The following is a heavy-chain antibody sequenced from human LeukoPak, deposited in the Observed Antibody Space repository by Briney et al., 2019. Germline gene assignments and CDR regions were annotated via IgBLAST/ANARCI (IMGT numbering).Heavy chain of an antibody. D-gene: IGHD2-8*02. CDR3: ARVAVSGPTGWFDS. Sequence: PGGSLRLSCSGSGFGLKSYSFNWVRQAPGKGLEWVSSISSTSAYIYYADSVKGRFTISRDNVDNVVYLQMNSLGAEDTAVYYCARVAVSGPTGWFDSWGQGTLVIVSS. CDR2: ISSTSAYI. CDR1: GFGLKSYS. J-gene: IGHJ5*01. V-gene: IGHV3-21*01.